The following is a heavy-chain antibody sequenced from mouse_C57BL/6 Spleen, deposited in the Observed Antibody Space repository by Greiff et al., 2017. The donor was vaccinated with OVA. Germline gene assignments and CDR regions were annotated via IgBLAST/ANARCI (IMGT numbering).Heavy chain of an antibody. CDR2: IYPGDGDT. CDR1: GYAFSSSW. CDR3: ARPWDY. J-gene: IGHJ2*01. V-gene: IGHV1-82*01. Sequence: VQLQESGPELVKPGASVKISCKASGYAFSSSWMNWVKQRPGKGLEWIGRIYPGDGDTNYNGKFKGKATLTADKSSSTAYMQLSSLTSEDSAVYFCARPWDYWGQGTTLTVSS.